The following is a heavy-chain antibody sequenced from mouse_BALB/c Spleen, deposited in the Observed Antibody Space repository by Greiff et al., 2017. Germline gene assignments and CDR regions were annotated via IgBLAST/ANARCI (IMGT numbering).Heavy chain of an antibody. V-gene: IGHV2-2*02. CDR2: IWSGGST. CDR3: ARVGWDSWFAY. D-gene: IGHD4-1*01. Sequence: VQLQESGPGLVQPSQSLSITCTVSGFSLTSYGVHWVRQSPGKGLEWLGVIWSGGSTDYNAAFISRLSISKDNSKSQVFFKMNSLQANDTAIYYCARVGWDSWFAYWGQGTLVTVSA. J-gene: IGHJ3*01. CDR1: GFSLTSYG.